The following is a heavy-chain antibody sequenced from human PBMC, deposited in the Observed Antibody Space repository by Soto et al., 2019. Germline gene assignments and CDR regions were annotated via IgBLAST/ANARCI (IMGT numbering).Heavy chain of an antibody. J-gene: IGHJ4*02. D-gene: IGHD2-15*01. CDR3: AREKGCSGGSCYFDS. Sequence: EVQLVESGGGLVKPGGSLRLSCAASGFTFSSYSMNWVRQAPGKGLEWVSSISSSSSYIYYADSVKGRFTISRDNAKNSLYLQMNTLRAEDPAVYYCAREKGCSGGSCYFDSWGQGTLVTLSS. CDR2: ISSSSSYI. V-gene: IGHV3-21*01. CDR1: GFTFSSYS.